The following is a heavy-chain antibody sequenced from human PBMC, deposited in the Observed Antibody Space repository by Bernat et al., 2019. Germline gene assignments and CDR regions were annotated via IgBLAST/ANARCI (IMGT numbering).Heavy chain of an antibody. CDR1: GGSISSGGYY. V-gene: IGHV4-31*03. J-gene: IGHJ4*02. Sequence: QLQLQESGPGLVKPSQTLSLTCTVSGGSISSGGYYWSWIRQHPGKGLEWIGYIYYSGSTYYNPSLKSRVTISVDTSKNQFSLKLSSVTAADTAVYYCARGYTYYDYIWGSYRSFYFDYWGQGTLVTVSS. CDR3: ARGYTYYDYIWGSYRSFYFDY. D-gene: IGHD3-16*02. CDR2: IYYSGST.